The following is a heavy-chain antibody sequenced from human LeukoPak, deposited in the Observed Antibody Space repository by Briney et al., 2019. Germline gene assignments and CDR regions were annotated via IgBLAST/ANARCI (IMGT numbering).Heavy chain of an antibody. J-gene: IGHJ4*02. V-gene: IGHV3-30-3*01. CDR1: GFTFSSYA. Sequence: GGSLRLSCAASGFTFSSYAMHWVRQAPGKGMEWVAVISYDGSIKYYADSVKGRFTISRDISKSTLSLQMNSLRAEDTALYYCARDLSNVPGQYWGQGTLVTVSS. CDR2: ISYDGSIK. D-gene: IGHD3-10*02. CDR3: ARDLSNVPGQY.